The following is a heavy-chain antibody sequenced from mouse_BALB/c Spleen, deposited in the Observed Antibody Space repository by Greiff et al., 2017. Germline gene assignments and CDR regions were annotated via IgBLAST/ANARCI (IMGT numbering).Heavy chain of an antibody. CDR3: ATTYGGNLMDY. V-gene: IGHV5-17*02. CDR1: GFTFSSFG. J-gene: IGHJ4*01. D-gene: IGHD1-1*02. CDR2: ISSGSSTI. Sequence: DVKLVESGGGLVQPGGSRKLSCAASGFTFSSFGMHWVRQAPEKGLEWVAYISSGSSTIYYADTVKGRFTISRDNPKNTLFLQMTSLRSEDTAMYYCATTYGGNLMDYWGQGTSVTVSS.